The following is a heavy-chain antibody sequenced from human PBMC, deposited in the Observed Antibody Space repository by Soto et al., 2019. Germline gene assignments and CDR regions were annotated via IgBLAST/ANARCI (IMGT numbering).Heavy chain of an antibody. CDR1: GFTFSDYY. D-gene: IGHD3-22*01. V-gene: IGHV3-11*01. Sequence: PGGSLRRSCAAPGFTFSDYYMSWFRQAPGKGLEWVSYISSSGSTIYYADSVKGRFTISRDNAKNSLYLQMNSLRAEDTAVYYCARDHYYDSSGYYGSFDYWGQGTLVTVSS. CDR2: ISSSGSTI. J-gene: IGHJ4*02. CDR3: ARDHYYDSSGYYGSFDY.